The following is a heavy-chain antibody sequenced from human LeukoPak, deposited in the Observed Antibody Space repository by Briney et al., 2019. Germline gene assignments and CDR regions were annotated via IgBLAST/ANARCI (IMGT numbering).Heavy chain of an antibody. V-gene: IGHV3-23*01. Sequence: GGSLRLSCAASGFPISTNGMSWVRQAPGKGLEWVSGIVGGDGSTYYADSVKGRFIISRDNSKNTLYLQMNSLRAEDTAIYYCATYRQVLLPFESWGQGTLVTVSS. J-gene: IGHJ4*02. D-gene: IGHD2-8*02. CDR1: GFPISTNG. CDR2: IVGGDGST. CDR3: ATYRQVLLPFES.